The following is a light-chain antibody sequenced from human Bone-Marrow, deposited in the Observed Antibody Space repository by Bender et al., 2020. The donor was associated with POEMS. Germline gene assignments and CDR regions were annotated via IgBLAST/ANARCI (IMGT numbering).Light chain of an antibody. V-gene: IGLV2-23*02. CDR3: CSYADSSTLV. Sequence: QSALTQPASVSGSPGQSITISCTGTSSDIGPYNLVSWYQQHPGRAPKLLIYDVSNRPSGISNRFSGSKSGNTASLTISGLQAEDEADYYCCSYADSSTLVLGTGTKVTVL. CDR2: DVS. CDR1: SSDIGPYNL. J-gene: IGLJ1*01.